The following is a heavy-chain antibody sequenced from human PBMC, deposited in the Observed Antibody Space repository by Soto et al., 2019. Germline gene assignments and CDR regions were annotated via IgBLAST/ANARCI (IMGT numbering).Heavy chain of an antibody. J-gene: IGHJ1*01. V-gene: IGHV3-30*18. CDR2: ISYDGSNK. CDR1: GFTFSSYG. D-gene: IGHD4-17*01. Sequence: QVQLVESGGGVVQPGRSLRLSCAASGFTFSSYGMHWVRQAPGKGLEWVAVISYDGSNKYYADSVKGRFTISRDNSKNTLYLQMNSLRAEDTAVYYCAKEVSGRYRDRTAYFQHWGQGTLVTVSS. CDR3: AKEVSGRYRDRTAYFQH.